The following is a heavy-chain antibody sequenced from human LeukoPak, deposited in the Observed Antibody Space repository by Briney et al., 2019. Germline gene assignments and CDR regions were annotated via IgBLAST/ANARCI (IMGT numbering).Heavy chain of an antibody. CDR3: ARDQNVVITFGGVQFDY. Sequence: GSLRLSCTASGFTFSSYGMHWGRQAPGKGLEWGAVIWYDGSNKYYTDSVKGRFTISRDNSKNTLYLQMNSLRAEDTAVYYCARDQNVVITFGGVQFDYWGQGTLVTVSS. J-gene: IGHJ4*02. CDR1: GFTFSSYG. D-gene: IGHD3-16*01. CDR2: IWYDGSNK. V-gene: IGHV3-33*01.